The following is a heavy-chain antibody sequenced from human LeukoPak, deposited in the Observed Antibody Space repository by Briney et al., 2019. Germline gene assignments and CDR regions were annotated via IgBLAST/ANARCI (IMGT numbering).Heavy chain of an antibody. CDR2: ISSSSSTI. J-gene: IGHJ4*02. CDR1: GFTFSSYS. CDR3: AKDGAVAGDY. Sequence: GGSLRLSCAASGFTFSSYSMNWVRQAPGKGLEWVSYISSSSSTIYYADSVKGRFTISRDNAKNSLYLQMNSLRAEDTAVYYCAKDGAVAGDYWGQGTLVTVSS. V-gene: IGHV3-48*01. D-gene: IGHD6-19*01.